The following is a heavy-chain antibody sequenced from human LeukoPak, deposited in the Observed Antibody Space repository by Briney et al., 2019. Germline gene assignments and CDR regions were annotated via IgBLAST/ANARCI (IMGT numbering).Heavy chain of an antibody. V-gene: IGHV4-59*01. J-gene: IGHJ4*02. CDR1: GGSISSYY. CDR3: ARVNYYDSSGYYWYFDY. Sequence: PSETLSLTCTVSGGSISSYYWSWIRQPPGKGLNWFGYFYYSGSTNYNPSLKSRVTISVDTSKNQFSLKLSSVTAADTAVYYCARVNYYDSSGYYWYFDYWGQGTLVTVSS. CDR2: FYYSGST. D-gene: IGHD3-22*01.